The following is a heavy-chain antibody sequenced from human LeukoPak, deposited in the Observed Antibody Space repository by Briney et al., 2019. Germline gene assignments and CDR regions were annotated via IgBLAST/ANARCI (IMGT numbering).Heavy chain of an antibody. CDR1: GGSFSGYY. CDR2: INHSGST. D-gene: IGHD2-21*02. J-gene: IGHJ5*02. V-gene: IGHV4-34*01. Sequence: SETLSLTCAVYGGSFSGYYWSWIRQPPGKGLEWIEEINHSGSTNYNPSLKSRVTISVDTSKNQFSLKLSSVTAADTAVYYCARGALDCGGDCYSDWFDPWGQGTLVTLSS. CDR3: ARGALDCGGDCYSDWFDP.